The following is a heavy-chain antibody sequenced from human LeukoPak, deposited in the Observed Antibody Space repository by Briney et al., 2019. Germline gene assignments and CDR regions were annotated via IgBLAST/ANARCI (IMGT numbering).Heavy chain of an antibody. CDR1: GFTFSSYA. D-gene: IGHD3-10*01. J-gene: IGHJ5*02. CDR2: ISYDGSNK. CDR3: ARCLWYYGSGEVGFDP. V-gene: IGHV3-30*04. Sequence: GGSLRLSRAASGFTFSSYAMHWVRQAPGKGLEWVAVISYDGSNKYYADSVKGRFTISRDNSKNTQYLQMNSLRAEDTAVYYCARCLWYYGSGEVGFDPWGREPWSPSPQ.